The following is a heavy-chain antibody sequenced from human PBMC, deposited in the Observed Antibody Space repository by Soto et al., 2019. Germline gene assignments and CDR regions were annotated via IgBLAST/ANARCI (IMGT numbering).Heavy chain of an antibody. J-gene: IGHJ4*02. CDR1: GFTFSGDW. CDR2: ISRDGSVT. CDR3: ARGGTGLYGQDY. Sequence: EVQLLESGGGLVQPGGSLRLSCAASGFTFSGDWMHWVRQGPGEGLVWVSRISRDGSVTNYADSVKGRFTISRDNAKNTLYWEITSLRAGDTALYYCARGGTGLYGQDYWGQGTLVTVSS. D-gene: IGHD6-19*01. V-gene: IGHV3-74*01.